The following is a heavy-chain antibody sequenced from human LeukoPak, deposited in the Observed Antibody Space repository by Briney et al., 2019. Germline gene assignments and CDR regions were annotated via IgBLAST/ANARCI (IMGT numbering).Heavy chain of an antibody. J-gene: IGHJ6*02. V-gene: IGHV3-23*01. CDR3: AKDQNNGRPLGMDV. CDR1: GFTFSSYA. Sequence: PPGGSLRLSCAASGFTFSSYAMSWVRQAPGKGLEWVSAISGSGGSTYYADSVKGRFTISRDNSKNTLYLQMNSLRAEDTAVYYCAKDQNNGRPLGMDVWGQGTTVTVSS. CDR2: ISGSGGST. D-gene: IGHD1/OR15-1a*01.